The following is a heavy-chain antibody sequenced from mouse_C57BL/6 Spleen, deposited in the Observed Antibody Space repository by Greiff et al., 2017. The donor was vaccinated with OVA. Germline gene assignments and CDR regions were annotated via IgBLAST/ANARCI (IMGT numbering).Heavy chain of an antibody. V-gene: IGHV5-6*01. Sequence: EVKVVESGGDLVKPGGSLKLSCAASGFTFSSYGMSWVRQTPDKRLEWVATISSGGSYTYYPDSVKGRFTISRDNAKNTLYLQMSSLKSEDTAMYYCARHITTVVATPFDYWGQGTTLTVSS. CDR2: ISSGGSYT. D-gene: IGHD1-1*01. CDR3: ARHITTVVATPFDY. CDR1: GFTFSSYG. J-gene: IGHJ2*01.